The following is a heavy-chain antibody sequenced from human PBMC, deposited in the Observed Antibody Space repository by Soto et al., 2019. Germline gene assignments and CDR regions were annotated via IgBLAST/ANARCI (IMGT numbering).Heavy chain of an antibody. V-gene: IGHV3-74*01. D-gene: IGHD3-9*01. CDR2: INSDGSST. Sequence: GGSLRLSCAASGFTFSSYWMHWVRQAPGKGLVWVSRINSDGSSTSYADSVKGRFTISRDNAKNTLYLQMNSLRAEDTAVYYCARDQSYYDILTGYYPYYYYGMDVWGQGTPVTVSS. CDR1: GFTFSSYW. CDR3: ARDQSYYDILTGYYPYYYYGMDV. J-gene: IGHJ6*02.